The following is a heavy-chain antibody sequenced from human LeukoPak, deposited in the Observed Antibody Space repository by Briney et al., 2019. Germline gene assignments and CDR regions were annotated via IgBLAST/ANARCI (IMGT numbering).Heavy chain of an antibody. D-gene: IGHD6-13*01. Sequence: GGSLRLSCAASGFTFSSYWMSWVRQAPGKGLEWVANIKQDGSEKYYVDSVKGRFTISRDNAKNSLYLQMNSLRAEDTAVYYCAKWGQVEAGGFQNWGQGTPVTVSS. CDR1: GFTFSSYW. V-gene: IGHV3-7*01. J-gene: IGHJ1*01. CDR3: AKWGQVEAGGFQN. CDR2: IKQDGSEK.